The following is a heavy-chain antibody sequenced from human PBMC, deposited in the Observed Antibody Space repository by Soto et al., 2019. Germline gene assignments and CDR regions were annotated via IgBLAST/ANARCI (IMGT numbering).Heavy chain of an antibody. CDR1: GFTFSSYW. Sequence: GGSLRLSCAASGFTFSSYWMHWVGQSPGKGLVWVSRINSDGSSTSYADSVKGRFTISRDNAKNTLYLQMNSLRAEDTAVYYCARGNVPSTVNNYYYGMDVWGQGTTVTVSS. V-gene: IGHV3-74*01. CDR2: INSDGSST. D-gene: IGHD4-4*01. CDR3: ARGNVPSTVNNYYYGMDV. J-gene: IGHJ6*02.